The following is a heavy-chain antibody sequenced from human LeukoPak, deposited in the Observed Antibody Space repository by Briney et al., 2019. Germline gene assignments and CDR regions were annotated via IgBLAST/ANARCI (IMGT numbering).Heavy chain of an antibody. D-gene: IGHD5-18*01. CDR2: IYYTGST. CDR1: GGSISTYY. CDR3: ARSGYSYASGYYFDF. J-gene: IGHJ4*02. Sequence: PSETLSLTCTVSGGSISTYYWSWIRQPPGKGLDWIGFIYYTGSTNYNPSLKSRVITSLDTSKNQLSLKLTSVTAADTAVYYCARSGYSYASGYYFDFWGQGTLVTVSS. V-gene: IGHV4-59*01.